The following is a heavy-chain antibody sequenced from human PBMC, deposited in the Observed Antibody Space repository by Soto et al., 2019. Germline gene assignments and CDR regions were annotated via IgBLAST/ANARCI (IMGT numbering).Heavy chain of an antibody. CDR1: GFSLSNARMG. CDR3: ARIFAPVGIAARPRGAFDI. V-gene: IGHV2-26*01. D-gene: IGHD6-6*01. CDR2: IFSNDEK. J-gene: IGHJ3*02. Sequence: QVTLKESGPVLVKPTETLTLTCTVSGFSLSNARMGVSWIRQPPGKALEWLAHIFSNDEKSYSTSLKSRLTISQDTSKSQVLLTMTHIDPVDTATYYCARIFAPVGIAARPRGAFDIWGQGKMVTVSA.